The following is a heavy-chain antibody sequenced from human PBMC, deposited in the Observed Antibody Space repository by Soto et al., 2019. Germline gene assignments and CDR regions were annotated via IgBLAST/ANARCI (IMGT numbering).Heavy chain of an antibody. CDR3: AMRPAFGGNYFVY. J-gene: IGHJ4*02. V-gene: IGHV1-46*01. CDR1: GGTFSSYA. Sequence: ASVKVSCKASGGTFSSYAISWVRQAPGQGLEWMGIINPSGGSTSYAQKFQGRVTMTRDTSTSTVYMELSSLRSEDTAVYYCAMRPAFGGNYFVYWGQGTLVTVSS. CDR2: INPSGGST. D-gene: IGHD2-15*01.